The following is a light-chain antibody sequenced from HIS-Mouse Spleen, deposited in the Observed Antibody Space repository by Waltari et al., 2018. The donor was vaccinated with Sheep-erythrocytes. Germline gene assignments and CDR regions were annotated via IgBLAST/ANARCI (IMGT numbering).Light chain of an antibody. CDR3: SSYAGSNNPL. CDR1: SSDVGGYNY. J-gene: IGLJ2*01. Sequence: QSALTQPPSASGSPGQSVTISCTGTSSDVGGYNYVSWYQQHPGKAPKPMIYEVSKRPSGVPDRFSGSKSGNTASLTVSGLQAEDEADYYCSSYAGSNNPLFGGGTKLTVL. CDR2: EVS. V-gene: IGLV2-8*01.